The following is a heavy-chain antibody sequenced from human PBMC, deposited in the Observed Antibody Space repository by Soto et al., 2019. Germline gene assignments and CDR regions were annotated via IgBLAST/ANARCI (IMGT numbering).Heavy chain of an antibody. Sequence: EGSVRLSRAACGFTVSSNYISWVRQAPGTGLEWVSTINDNGRTTYDADSVKGRFTISRDNSKNTLYLQMNSLRAEDTAIYYCAKDTGMAGSYWSFDLWGRGTLVTVSS. CDR2: INDNGRTT. D-gene: IGHD6-19*01. J-gene: IGHJ2*01. V-gene: IGHV3-23*01. CDR3: AKDTGMAGSYWSFDL. CDR1: GFTVSSNY.